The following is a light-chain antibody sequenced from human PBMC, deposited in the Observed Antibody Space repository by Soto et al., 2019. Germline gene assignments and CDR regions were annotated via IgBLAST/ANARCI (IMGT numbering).Light chain of an antibody. V-gene: IGKV3-20*01. CDR2: GAS. J-gene: IGKJ1*01. CDR3: QQYDNSPPT. Sequence: EIVLTQSPGTLSLSPGERATLSCRASHSVSSRYLAWYQQKPGQAPRLLIYGASSRATGIPDRFSGSGSGTDFTLTISRLEPEDFAVYYCQQYDNSPPTFGQGTKVDIK. CDR1: HSVSSRY.